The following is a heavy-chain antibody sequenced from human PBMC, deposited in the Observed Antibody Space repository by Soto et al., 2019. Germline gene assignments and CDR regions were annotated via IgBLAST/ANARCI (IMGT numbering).Heavy chain of an antibody. J-gene: IGHJ4*01. CDR3: VTRTVADSGTSDF. CDR2: VYDSGST. V-gene: IGHV4-39*02. Sequence: PSETLSLTCTVSGGSIRSSDSYCGWIRQPPWGALEWIGSVYDSGSTYYNPSLKSRVSIAVDTSTNLFSLMLTSVTAADTAEYFCVTRTVADSGTSDFWGRGILVNVSS. D-gene: IGHD6-13*01. CDR1: GGSIRSSDSY.